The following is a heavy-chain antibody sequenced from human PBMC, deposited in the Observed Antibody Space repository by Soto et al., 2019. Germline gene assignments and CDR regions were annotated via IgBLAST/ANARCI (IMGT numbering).Heavy chain of an antibody. CDR3: ARDLIVVVPAAYYYYGMDV. Sequence: EASVKVSCKASGYTFTSYGISWVRQAPGQGLEWMGWISAYNGNTNYAQKLQGRVTMTTDTSTSTAYMELRSLRSDDTAVYYCARDLIVVVPAAYYYYGMDVWGQGTTVTVSS. V-gene: IGHV1-18*01. J-gene: IGHJ6*02. CDR2: ISAYNGNT. CDR1: GYTFTSYG. D-gene: IGHD2-2*01.